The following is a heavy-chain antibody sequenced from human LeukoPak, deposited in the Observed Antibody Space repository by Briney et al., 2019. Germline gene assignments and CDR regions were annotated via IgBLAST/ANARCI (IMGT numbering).Heavy chain of an antibody. D-gene: IGHD5-18*01. V-gene: IGHV3-30*04. J-gene: IGHJ4*02. CDR3: AKSHTAMVTDVLDFDY. CDR1: GFTFSSYA. Sequence: PGGSLRLSCAASGFTFSSYAMHWVRQAPGKGLEWVAVISYDGSNKYYADSVKGRFTISRDNSKNTLYLQMNSLRAEDTAVYYCAKSHTAMVTDVLDFDYWGQGTLVTVSS. CDR2: ISYDGSNK.